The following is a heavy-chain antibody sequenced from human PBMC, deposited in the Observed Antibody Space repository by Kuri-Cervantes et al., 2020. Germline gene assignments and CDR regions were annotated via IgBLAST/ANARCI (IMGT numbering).Heavy chain of an antibody. V-gene: IGHV4-34*01. CDR2: INHSGST. CDR1: GGSFSGYY. Sequence: SETLSLTCAVYGGSFSGYYWSWIRQPPGMGLEWIGEINHSGSTNYNPSLKSRVTISVDTSKNQFSLKLSSVTAADTAVYYCARPRTADYGDYAPSGGYYGMDVWGQGTTVTVSS. D-gene: IGHD4-17*01. CDR3: ARPRTADYGDYAPSGGYYGMDV. J-gene: IGHJ6*02.